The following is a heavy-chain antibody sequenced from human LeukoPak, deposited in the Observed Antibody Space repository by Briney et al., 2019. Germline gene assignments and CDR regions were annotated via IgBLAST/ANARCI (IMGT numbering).Heavy chain of an antibody. CDR1: GFTFSSYS. CDR3: AIEAPGAHNHFDY. D-gene: IGHD1-26*01. J-gene: IGHJ4*02. CDR2: ISSSSSTI. Sequence: GGSLRLSCAASGFTFSSYSMNWVRQAPGKGLEWLSYISSSSSTIYYADSVKGRFTISRDDAKNSLYLQMNSLRDEDTAVYYCAIEAPGAHNHFDYWGQGTLVTVSS. V-gene: IGHV3-48*02.